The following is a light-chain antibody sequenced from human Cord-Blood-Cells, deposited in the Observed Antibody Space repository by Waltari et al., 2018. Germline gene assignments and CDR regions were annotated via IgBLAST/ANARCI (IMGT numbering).Light chain of an antibody. V-gene: IGKV3-11*01. CDR2: DAS. J-gene: IGKJ4*01. Sequence: EIALTQSPATLSLSPGERAPLSCRASQSVSSYLAWYQQKPGQAPRLLIYDASNRATGIPARFSGSGSGTDFTLTISSLEPEDFAVYYCQQRSNWPKLTFGGGTKVEIK. CDR3: QQRSNWPKLT. CDR1: QSVSSY.